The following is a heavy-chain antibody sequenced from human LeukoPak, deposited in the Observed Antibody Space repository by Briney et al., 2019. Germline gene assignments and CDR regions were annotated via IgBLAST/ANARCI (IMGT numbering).Heavy chain of an antibody. CDR1: GDTFTSYY. CDR2: INPSGGSN. D-gene: IGHD1-1*01. J-gene: IGHJ4*02. V-gene: IGHV1-46*01. CDR3: ARGPVTKTSTPRFDLYYFDS. Sequence: ASVKVSCTASGDTFTSYYMHWVRQAPGQGLEWMGIINPSGGSNTYAQKFQGRVTMTRDMSTSTVYMELSSLRSDDTAVYYCARGPVTKTSTPRFDLYYFDSWGQGTLVTVSS.